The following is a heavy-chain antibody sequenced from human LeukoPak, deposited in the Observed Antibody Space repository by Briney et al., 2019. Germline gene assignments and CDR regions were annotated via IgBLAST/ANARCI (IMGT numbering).Heavy chain of an antibody. J-gene: IGHJ6*02. CDR1: GGTFSSYA. CDR2: IIPILGIA. CDR3: ARERPPGVLSDYGMDV. Sequence: ASVKVSCKASGGTFSSYAISWVRQAPGQGLEWMGRIIPILGIANYAQKFQGRVTITADKSTSTAYMELSSLRSEDTAVYYCARERPPGVLSDYGMDVWGQGTTVTVSS. V-gene: IGHV1-69*04. D-gene: IGHD1-1*01.